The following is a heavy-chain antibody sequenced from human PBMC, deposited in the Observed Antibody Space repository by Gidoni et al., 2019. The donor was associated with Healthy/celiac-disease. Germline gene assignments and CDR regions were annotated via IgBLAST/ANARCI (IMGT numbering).Heavy chain of an antibody. CDR3: TTLLHCSGGSCYSD. CDR1: GFTFSNAW. CDR2: IKSKTDGGTT. D-gene: IGHD2-15*01. J-gene: IGHJ4*02. Sequence: EVQLVESGGGLVKPGGSLRLSCAASGFTFSNAWMSWVRQAPGKGLEWVGSIKSKTDGGTTDYAAPVKGRFTISRDDSKNTLYLQMNSLKTEDTAVFYCTTLLHCSGGSCYSDWGQGTLVTVSS. V-gene: IGHV3-15*01.